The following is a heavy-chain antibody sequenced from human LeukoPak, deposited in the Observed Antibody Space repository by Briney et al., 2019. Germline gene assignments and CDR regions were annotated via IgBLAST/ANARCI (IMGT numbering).Heavy chain of an antibody. V-gene: IGHV4-4*02. Sequence: PSETLCLTCGVSGGSVSSTNWWTWIRQPPGKGLEWIGEVHLDGRTNFNPSLKSRLTMSVDLSENHVSLKLTSVTAADTAVYYCAREGGFYRPLDYSGQGTLLT. J-gene: IGHJ4*02. CDR3: AREGGFYRPLDY. CDR2: VHLDGRT. D-gene: IGHD6-25*01. CDR1: GGSVSSTNW.